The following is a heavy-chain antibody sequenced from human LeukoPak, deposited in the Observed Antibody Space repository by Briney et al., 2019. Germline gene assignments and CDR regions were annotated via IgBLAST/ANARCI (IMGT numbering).Heavy chain of an antibody. Sequence: SETLSLTCTVSGGXISSYYCSWIRQPAGKGLEWIGHIYTTGSTNYNPSLKSRVTMSADTPKNQFSLKLTSMTAADTAVYYCARPAYGGGPDAFDIWGQGTMVTVSS. CDR2: IYTTGST. CDR3: ARPAYGGGPDAFDI. CDR1: GGXISSYY. D-gene: IGHD4-23*01. J-gene: IGHJ3*02. V-gene: IGHV4-4*07.